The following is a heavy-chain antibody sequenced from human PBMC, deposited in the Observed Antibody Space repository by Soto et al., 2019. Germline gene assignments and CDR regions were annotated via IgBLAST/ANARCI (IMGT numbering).Heavy chain of an antibody. CDR3: AKALYPDTAMVYSYDGMDV. CDR1: GFTFDDYT. Sequence: EVQLVESGGVVVQPGGSLRLSCAASGFTFDDYTMHWVRQAPGKGLEWVSLISWDGGSTYYADSVKGLFTISRDNSKNSLYLQMKSLRTEDTALYYCAKALYPDTAMVYSYDGMDVWGQGTTVTVSS. D-gene: IGHD5-18*01. J-gene: IGHJ6*02. V-gene: IGHV3-43*01. CDR2: ISWDGGST.